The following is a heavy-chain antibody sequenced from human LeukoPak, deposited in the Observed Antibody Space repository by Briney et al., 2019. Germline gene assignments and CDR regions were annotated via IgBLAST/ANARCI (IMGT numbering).Heavy chain of an antibody. D-gene: IGHD3-22*01. J-gene: IGHJ4*02. Sequence: SETLSLTCTVSGGSISNYYWSWIRQSPGKGLEWIGYIYYTGSTNYNPSLKSRVTISVDTSKNQFSLKLSSVTAADTAVYYCATGYYYDSSGSPVYWGQGTLVTVSS. V-gene: IGHV4-59*08. CDR2: IYYTGST. CDR1: GGSISNYY. CDR3: ATGYYYDSSGSPVY.